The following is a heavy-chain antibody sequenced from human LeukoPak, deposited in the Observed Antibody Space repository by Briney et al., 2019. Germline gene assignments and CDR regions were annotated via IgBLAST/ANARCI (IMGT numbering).Heavy chain of an antibody. CDR2: ISNSGTT. D-gene: IGHD4-17*01. CDR1: GGSINDYY. Sequence: SEALSLTCTVSGGSINDYYWTWIRQAPGKGLEWLGYISNSGTTDYNPSLKSRVTMSVDTSKNEFSLKVTSVTAADTAMYYCARVVRGAVTSNCFDPWGQGTLVTVFS. J-gene: IGHJ5*02. CDR3: ARVVRGAVTSNCFDP. V-gene: IGHV4-59*01.